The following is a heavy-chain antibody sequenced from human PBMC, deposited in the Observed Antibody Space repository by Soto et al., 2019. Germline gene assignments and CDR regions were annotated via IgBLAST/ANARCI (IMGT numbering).Heavy chain of an antibody. Sequence: QVQLVESGGGVVQPGTSLRLFCAASGFTFSNYGMHWVRQTPGKGLEWVALILYDGSNKYYADSVKGRFTISRDNSKNTLYLQVSSLRAEDTAVYYCAKSRDAYNFYFYYGMDVWGQGTSVTVSS. CDR1: GFTFSNYG. CDR3: AKSRDAYNFYFYYGMDV. D-gene: IGHD1-1*01. J-gene: IGHJ6*02. CDR2: ILYDGSNK. V-gene: IGHV3-30*18.